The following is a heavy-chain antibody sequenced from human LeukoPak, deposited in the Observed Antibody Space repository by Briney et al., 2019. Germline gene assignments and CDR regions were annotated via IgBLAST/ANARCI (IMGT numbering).Heavy chain of an antibody. CDR1: GFTFSSYA. D-gene: IGHD6-19*01. CDR3: SRVGYSSGWYWEGRVDY. J-gene: IGHJ4*02. V-gene: IGHV3-23*01. Sequence: GGSLRLSCAASGFTFSSYAMSWVRQAPGKGLEWVSAISGSGGSTYYADSVKGRFTISRDNSKNRLYLQMNSLRAEDTAVYYCSRVGYSSGWYWEGRVDYWGQGTLVTVSS. CDR2: ISGSGGST.